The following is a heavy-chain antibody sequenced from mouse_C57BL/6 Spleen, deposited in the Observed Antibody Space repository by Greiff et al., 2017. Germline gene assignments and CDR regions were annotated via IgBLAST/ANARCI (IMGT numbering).Heavy chain of an antibody. J-gene: IGHJ4*01. CDR2: IYPGGGST. CDR1: GYTFTDYT. D-gene: IGHD1-1*01. Sequence: VQLQQSDAEFVKPGASVKISCKASGYTFTDYTIPWMKQRPEQGLEWIGYIYPGGGSTKYNEKFKGKATLTADKSSSTAYMQLNSLTSDDSAVYFGARQSSDYWGQGTTVTVSS. V-gene: IGHV1-78*01. CDR3: ARQSSDY.